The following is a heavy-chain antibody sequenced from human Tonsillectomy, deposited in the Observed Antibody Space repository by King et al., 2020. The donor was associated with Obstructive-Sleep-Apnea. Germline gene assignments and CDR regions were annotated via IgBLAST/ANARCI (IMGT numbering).Heavy chain of an antibody. CDR2: ISGSGGST. D-gene: IGHD2-21*02. Sequence: EVQLVESGGGLVQPGGSLRLSCAASGFTFTSYARSWGRQAPGKGLEWGSAISGSGGSTYYADSVKGRFTISRDHSKNTLDLQMNSLRAEDTAVYYCAKSNEPGDCYSCGRAFDIWGQGTMVTVSS. CDR1: GFTFTSYA. CDR3: AKSNEPGDCYSCGRAFDI. V-gene: IGHV3-23*04. J-gene: IGHJ3*02.